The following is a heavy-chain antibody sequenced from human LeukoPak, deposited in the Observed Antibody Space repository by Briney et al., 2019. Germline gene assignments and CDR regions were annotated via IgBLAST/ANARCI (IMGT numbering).Heavy chain of an antibody. D-gene: IGHD5-12*01. CDR2: IYYSGST. CDR1: GGSISSYY. J-gene: IGHJ4*02. CDR3: ARARGYPRYFDY. Sequence: SETLSLTCTVSGGSISSYYWSWIRQPPGKGLEWIGYIYYSGSTNYNPSLKSRVTISVDTSKNQFSLKLSSVTAADTAVYYCARARGYPRYFDYWGQGTLVTVSS. V-gene: IGHV4-59*01.